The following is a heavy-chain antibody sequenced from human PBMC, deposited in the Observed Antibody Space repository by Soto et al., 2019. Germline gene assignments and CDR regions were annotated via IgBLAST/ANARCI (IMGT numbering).Heavy chain of an antibody. CDR2: IYNSGST. Sequence: WTWIRQPPGKGLEWIGYIYNSGSTNYNPSPKSRVTISIDTSKHQFSLKLSSVTSADTAEYYCARVGNGRYYYYGMDVWGQGTTVTVSS. V-gene: IGHV4-59*01. D-gene: IGHD1-26*01. CDR3: ARVGNGRYYYYGMDV. J-gene: IGHJ6*02.